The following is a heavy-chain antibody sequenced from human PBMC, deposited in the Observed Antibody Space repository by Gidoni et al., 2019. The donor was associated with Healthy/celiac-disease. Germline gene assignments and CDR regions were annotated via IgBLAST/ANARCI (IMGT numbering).Heavy chain of an antibody. V-gene: IGHV4-61*01. CDR2: IYYSGST. CDR3: ARGVGATPLIDY. J-gene: IGHJ4*02. D-gene: IGHD1-26*01. CDR1: GGSVSSGSYY. Sequence: QVQLQESGPGLVKPSETLSLTCTVSGGSVSSGSYYWSWIRQPPGKGLEWIGYIYYSGSTNYNPSLKSRVTRSVDTSKNQFSLKLSSVTAADTAVYYCARGVGATPLIDYWGQGTLVTVSS.